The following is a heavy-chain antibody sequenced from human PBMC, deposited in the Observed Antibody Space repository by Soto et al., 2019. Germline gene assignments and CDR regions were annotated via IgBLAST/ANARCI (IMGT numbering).Heavy chain of an antibody. D-gene: IGHD3-10*01. J-gene: IGHJ4*02. Sequence: EVQLLESGGGLVQPGGSLRLSCAASGFTFSSYAMSWVGQAPGKGLEWVSAISGSGGSTYYADSVKGRFTISRDNSKNTLYLQMNGLRAEDTAVYYCAKDRPARGNYGSGSSDYWGQGTLVTVSS. V-gene: IGHV3-23*01. CDR3: AKDRPARGNYGSGSSDY. CDR1: GFTFSSYA. CDR2: ISGSGGST.